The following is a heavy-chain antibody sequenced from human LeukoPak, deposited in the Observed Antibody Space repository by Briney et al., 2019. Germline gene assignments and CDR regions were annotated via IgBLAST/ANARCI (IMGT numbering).Heavy chain of an antibody. CDR1: GSSINGHY. D-gene: IGHD3-3*02. CDR3: AGLHFALAEEFGP. V-gene: IGHV4-59*08. J-gene: IGHJ5*02. CDR2: IYSTGNI. Sequence: SETLSLTCTVSGSSINGHYWSWIRQPPGKGLEWIGYIYSTGNILYNPFLKGRVTLSLDTFSNQFSLRLTSVTAADTAVYYCAGLHFALAEEFGPWGQGTLVTVSS.